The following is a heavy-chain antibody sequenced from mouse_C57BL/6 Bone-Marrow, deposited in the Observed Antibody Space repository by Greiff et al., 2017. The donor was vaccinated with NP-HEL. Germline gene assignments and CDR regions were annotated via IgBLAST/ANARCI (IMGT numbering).Heavy chain of an antibody. J-gene: IGHJ4*01. D-gene: IGHD2-2*01. CDR3: AHGYDEKDAMDY. CDR1: GYSFTGYY. V-gene: IGHV1-42*01. CDR2: INPSTGGT. Sequence: VQLQQSGPELVKPGASVKISCKASGYSFTGYYMNWVKQSPEKSLEWIGEINPSTGGTTYNQKFKAKATLTVDKSSSTAYMQLKSLTSEDSAVYYCAHGYDEKDAMDYWGQGTSVTVSS.